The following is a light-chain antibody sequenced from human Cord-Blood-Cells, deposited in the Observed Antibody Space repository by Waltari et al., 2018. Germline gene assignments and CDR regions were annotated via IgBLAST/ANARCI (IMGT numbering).Light chain of an antibody. CDR1: SSDVGGYNY. V-gene: IGLV2-11*01. J-gene: IGLJ3*02. CDR2: DVS. Sequence: QSALTPPRPVSGSPGQSVTISRTGPSSDVGGYNYVSWYQQHPGKPPKLMIYDVSKRPSGVPDRFSGSKSGNTASLTISGLQAEDEADYYCRSYAGSYTWVFGGGTKLTVL. CDR3: RSYAGSYTWV.